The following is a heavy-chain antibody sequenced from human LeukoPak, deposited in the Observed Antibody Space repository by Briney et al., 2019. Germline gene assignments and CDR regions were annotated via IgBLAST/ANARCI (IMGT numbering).Heavy chain of an antibody. Sequence: PGGSLRLSCAASGFTFSSYAISWVRQAPGQGLEWMRGIIPIFGTANYAQKFQGRVTITADESTSTAYMELSSLRSEDTAVYYCARASRRDGYNFGADYWGQGTLVTVSS. D-gene: IGHD5-24*01. CDR1: GFTFSSYA. J-gene: IGHJ4*02. V-gene: IGHV1-69*01. CDR2: IIPIFGTA. CDR3: ARASRRDGYNFGADY.